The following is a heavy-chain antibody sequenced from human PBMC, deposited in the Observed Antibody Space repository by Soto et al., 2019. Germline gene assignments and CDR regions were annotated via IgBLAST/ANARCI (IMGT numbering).Heavy chain of an antibody. CDR2: INAGNGNT. CDR3: ARDYYDFWSGYDEYGMDV. CDR1: GYTFTSYA. D-gene: IGHD3-3*01. V-gene: IGHV1-3*01. J-gene: IGHJ6*02. Sequence: ASVKVSCKASGYTFTSYAMHWVRQSPGQRLEWMGWINAGNGNTKYSQKFQGRVTITRDTSASTAYMELSSLRSEDTAVYYCARDYYDFWSGYDEYGMDVWGQGTTVTVSS.